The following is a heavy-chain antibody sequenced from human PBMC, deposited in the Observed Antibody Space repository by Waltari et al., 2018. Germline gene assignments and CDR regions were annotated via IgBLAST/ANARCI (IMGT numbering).Heavy chain of an antibody. V-gene: IGHV4-59*01. Sequence: QVQLQESGPGLVKPSETLSLTCTVSGGSISSYYWSWIRQPPGKGLEWIGYIYYSGSNNYNPSLKSRVTISVDTSKNQFSRKLSSVTAAETAVYYCARESGSSSWYGKYFQHWGQGTLVTVSS. D-gene: IGHD6-13*01. CDR3: ARESGSSSWYGKYFQH. CDR1: GGSISSYY. CDR2: IYYSGSN. J-gene: IGHJ1*01.